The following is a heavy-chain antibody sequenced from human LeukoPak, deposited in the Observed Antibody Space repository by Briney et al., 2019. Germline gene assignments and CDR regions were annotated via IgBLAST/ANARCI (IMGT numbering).Heavy chain of an antibody. Sequence: ETLSLTCTVSGGSMISYYWTWVRQTPGKGLEWVSFIYSDNTHYSDSVKGRFTTSRDNSKNTLYLQMNSLRAEDTAVYYCARRAGAYSHPYDYWGQGTLVTVSS. V-gene: IGHV3-53*01. CDR2: IYSDNT. CDR3: ARRAGAYSHPYDY. D-gene: IGHD4/OR15-4a*01. J-gene: IGHJ4*02. CDR1: GGSMISYY.